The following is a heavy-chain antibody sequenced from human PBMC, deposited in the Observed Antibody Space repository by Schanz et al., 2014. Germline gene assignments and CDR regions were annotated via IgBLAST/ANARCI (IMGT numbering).Heavy chain of an antibody. J-gene: IGHJ4*02. CDR3: AKVGLYYYGSGFDY. CDR2: ISKDGSSK. Sequence: QVQLVESGGGVVQPGRSLRLSCAASGFTFSTYAMHWVRQAPGKGLEWVAVISKDGSSKYSADSVKGRFTISRDNSKNTLFLQMNSLRPDDTAVYYCAKVGLYYYGSGFDYWGQGTLVTVSS. D-gene: IGHD3-10*01. CDR1: GFTFSTYA. V-gene: IGHV3-30*04.